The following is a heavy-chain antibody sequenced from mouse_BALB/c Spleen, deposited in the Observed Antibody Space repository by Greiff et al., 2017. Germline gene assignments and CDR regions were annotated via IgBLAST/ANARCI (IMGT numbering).Heavy chain of an antibody. D-gene: IGHD1-1*01. J-gene: IGHJ4*01. CDR1: GFTFSSYG. V-gene: IGHV5-6*02. Sequence: DVMLVESGGDLVKPGGSLKLSCAASGFTFSSYGMSWVRQTPDKRLEWVATISSGGSYTYYPDSVKGRFTISRDNAKNTLYLQMSSLKSEDTAMYYCARSDYGSSSYAMDYWGQGTSVTVSS. CDR3: ARSDYGSSSYAMDY. CDR2: ISSGGSYT.